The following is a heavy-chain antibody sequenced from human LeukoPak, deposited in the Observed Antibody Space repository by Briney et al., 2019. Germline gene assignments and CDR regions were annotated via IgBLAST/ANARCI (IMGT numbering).Heavy chain of an antibody. D-gene: IGHD3-9*01. Sequence: GGSLRLSCAASGFTFSSYSMNWVRQAPGKGLEWVSSISSSSSYIYYADSVKGRFTISRDNAKNSLYLQMNSLRAEDTAVYYCARVKGRTETKLRYYGYWGQGTLVTVSS. CDR1: GFTFSSYS. CDR2: ISSSSSYI. CDR3: ARVKGRTETKLRYYGY. V-gene: IGHV3-21*01. J-gene: IGHJ4*02.